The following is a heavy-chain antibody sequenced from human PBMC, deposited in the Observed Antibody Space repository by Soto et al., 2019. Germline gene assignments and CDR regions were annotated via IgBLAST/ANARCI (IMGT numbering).Heavy chain of an antibody. Sequence: SETLSLTCTVSGGSISSGDYYWSWIRQPPGKGLEWIGYIYYSGSTYYNPSLKSRVTISVDTSKNQFSLKLSSVTAADTAVYYCARDRRVYYYDSRGTVDPWGQGTLVTVSS. V-gene: IGHV4-30-4*01. CDR1: GGSISSGDYY. CDR3: ARDRRVYYYDSRGTVDP. CDR2: IYYSGST. D-gene: IGHD3-22*01. J-gene: IGHJ5*02.